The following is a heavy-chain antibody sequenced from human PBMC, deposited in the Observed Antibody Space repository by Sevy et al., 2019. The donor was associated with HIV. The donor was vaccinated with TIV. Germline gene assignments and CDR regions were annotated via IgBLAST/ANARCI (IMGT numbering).Heavy chain of an antibody. CDR3: ARARPRDCSSTSCPAKKYYYYYYGMDV. V-gene: IGHV3-30-3*01. CDR2: ISYDGSNK. Sequence: GGSLRLSCAASGFTFSSYAMHWVRQAPGKGLEWVAFISYDGSNKYYADSVKGRFKIATDNSKTTMKLKMNSLRAEDTTVDYCARARPRDCSSTSCPAKKYYYYYYGMDVWGQGTTVTVSS. D-gene: IGHD2-2*01. J-gene: IGHJ6*02. CDR1: GFTFSSYA.